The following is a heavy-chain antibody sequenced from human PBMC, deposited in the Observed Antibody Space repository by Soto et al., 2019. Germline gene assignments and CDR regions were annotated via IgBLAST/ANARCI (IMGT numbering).Heavy chain of an antibody. J-gene: IGHJ4*02. Sequence: GASVKVSCKASGYTFTSYAMHWVRQAPGQRLEWMGWINAGNGNTKYSQKFQGRVTITRDTSASTAYMELSSLRSEDTAVYYCARDPSHYDSSGYFDYWGQGTLVTVSS. CDR2: INAGNGNT. CDR3: ARDPSHYDSSGYFDY. CDR1: GYTFTSYA. D-gene: IGHD3-22*01. V-gene: IGHV1-3*01.